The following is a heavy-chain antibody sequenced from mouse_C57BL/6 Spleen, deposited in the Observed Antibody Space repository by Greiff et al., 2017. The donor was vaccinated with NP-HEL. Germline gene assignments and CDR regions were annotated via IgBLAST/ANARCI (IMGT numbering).Heavy chain of an antibody. V-gene: IGHV1-82*01. D-gene: IGHD2-3*01. CDR3: ARDGYSYAMDY. Sequence: QVQLQQSGPELVKPGASVKISCKASGYAFSSSWMNWVKQRPGKGLEWIGRIYPGDGDTNYNGKFKGKATLTADKSSSTAYMQLSSLTSEESAVYFCARDGYSYAMDYGGKGTSVTVFS. CDR2: IYPGDGDT. J-gene: IGHJ4*01. CDR1: GYAFSSSW.